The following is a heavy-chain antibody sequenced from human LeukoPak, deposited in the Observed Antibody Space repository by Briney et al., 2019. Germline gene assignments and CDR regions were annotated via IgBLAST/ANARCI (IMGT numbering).Heavy chain of an antibody. CDR3: AREGGTTRKCDY. V-gene: IGHV4-39*02. D-gene: IGHD1-1*01. CDR2: IYYSGNT. J-gene: IGHJ4*02. Sequence: SETLSLTCIVSGRSISSTIHNWGWIRQPPGKGLEWIGSIYYSGNTYYNPSLKSRVTISVDTSKNQFSLKLSSVTAADTAVYYCAREGGTTRKCDYWGQGTLVTVSS. CDR1: GRSISSTIHN.